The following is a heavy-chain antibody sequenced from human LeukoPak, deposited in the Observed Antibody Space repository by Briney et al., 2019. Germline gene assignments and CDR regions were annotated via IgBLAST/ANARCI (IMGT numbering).Heavy chain of an antibody. CDR2: FDPEDGET. J-gene: IGHJ4*02. Sequence: ASVKVSCKVSGYTLTELSMHWVRQAPGKGLEWMGGFDPEDGETIYAQEFQGRVTMTEDTSTDTAYMELSSLRSEDTAVYYCATALSIAAPGNYWGQGTLVTVSS. CDR3: ATALSIAAPGNY. D-gene: IGHD6-6*01. CDR1: GYTLTELS. V-gene: IGHV1-24*01.